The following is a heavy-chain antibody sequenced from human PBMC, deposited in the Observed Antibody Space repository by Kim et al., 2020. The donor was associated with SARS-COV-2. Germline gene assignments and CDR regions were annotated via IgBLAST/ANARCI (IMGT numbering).Heavy chain of an antibody. CDR3: ARVGRYCSGGSCYAIDY. CDR1: GYTFTSYG. V-gene: IGHV1-18*01. CDR2: ISAYNGNT. Sequence: ASVKVSCKASGYTFTSYGISWVRQAPGQGLEWMGWISAYNGNTNYAQKLQGRVTMTTDTSTSTAYMELRSLRSDDTAVYYCARVGRYCSGGSCYAIDYWGQGTLVTVSS. J-gene: IGHJ4*02. D-gene: IGHD2-15*01.